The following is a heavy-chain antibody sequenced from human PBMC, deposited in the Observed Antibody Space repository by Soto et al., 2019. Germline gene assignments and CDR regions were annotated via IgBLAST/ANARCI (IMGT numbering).Heavy chain of an antibody. V-gene: IGHV4-4*07. CDR3: TREGNAYSGYYLGLEV. D-gene: IGHD4-4*01. J-gene: IGHJ6*01. CDR1: GGSINGYV. Sequence: SETLSLTCSVSGGSINGYVWTWARQAAGKGLEWIGRIYTNGGTDYNPSLKSRVAMSIDASKNQFSLTLTSVTAADTAVYFCTREGNAYSGYYLGLEVWGQGSLVTVSS. CDR2: IYTNGGT.